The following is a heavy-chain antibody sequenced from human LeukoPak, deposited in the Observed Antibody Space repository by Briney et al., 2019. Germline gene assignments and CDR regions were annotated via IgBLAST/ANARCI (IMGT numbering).Heavy chain of an antibody. J-gene: IGHJ4*02. D-gene: IGHD3-16*01. V-gene: IGHV1-3*01. Sequence: ASVKVSCKASGYTFSRYGMHWVRQAPGQRLEWMGWINAGNENTKYSQKFQGRVSITRDTSASTAYMELSSLTSEDTAVYYCARDLYGDYFDYWGQGTLVTVSS. CDR2: INAGNENT. CDR1: GYTFSRYG. CDR3: ARDLYGDYFDY.